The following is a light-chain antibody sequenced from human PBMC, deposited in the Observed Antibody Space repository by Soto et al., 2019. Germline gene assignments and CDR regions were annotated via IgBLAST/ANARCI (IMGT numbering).Light chain of an antibody. CDR3: QQYDKLPIT. Sequence: DIQMTQSPSSLSASVGDRVTISCQASQDINNYLNWFQQKPGKAPKLLIYDVLNLETGVPSRFSGSGSGAYFTLTISSLQPEDIATDYCQQYDKLPITFGQGTRLEIK. CDR1: QDINNY. CDR2: DVL. V-gene: IGKV1-33*01. J-gene: IGKJ5*01.